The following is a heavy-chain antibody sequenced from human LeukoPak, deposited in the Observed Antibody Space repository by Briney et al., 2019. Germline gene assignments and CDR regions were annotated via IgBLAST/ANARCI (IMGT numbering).Heavy chain of an antibody. CDR2: IFSDENT. D-gene: IGHD6-13*01. V-gene: IGHV4-4*07. J-gene: IGHJ4*02. CDR3: ARAGYSSSWYAEGFDY. Sequence: SETLSLTCTVSGVSISGYYWNWVRQPAGKGLEWVGHIFSDENTKYNPSLKSRVTMSVDTSKNQFSLKLNSVTAADTAVYYCARAGYSSSWYAEGFDYWGQGTLVTVSS. CDR1: GVSISGYY.